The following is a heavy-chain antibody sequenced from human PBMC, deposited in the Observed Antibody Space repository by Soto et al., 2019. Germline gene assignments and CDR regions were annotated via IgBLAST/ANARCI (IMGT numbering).Heavy chain of an antibody. D-gene: IGHD2-15*01. Sequence: ASVKVSCKASGYTFTGYYIHWMRQAPGQGLEWMGWLNPDTGYADHTQKFQGWVTLTRDTSTSTAYMELNSLKSDDTAIYYCAREFKGDLVVVVAARGSYFDSWGQGTLGTVSS. V-gene: IGHV1-2*04. J-gene: IGHJ4*02. CDR2: LNPDTGYA. CDR1: GYTFTGYY. CDR3: AREFKGDLVVVVAARGSYFDS.